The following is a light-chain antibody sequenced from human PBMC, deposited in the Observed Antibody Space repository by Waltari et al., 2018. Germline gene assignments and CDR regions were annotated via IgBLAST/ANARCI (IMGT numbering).Light chain of an antibody. CDR1: QGINSY. Sequence: DIQMTQSQSSLSSSIGDRVTITSRASQGINSYLNCYQQKPGKAPKFLIFAASSLQLAVPSRFSGTGSETDFTLTISSPQPEDVATYSCQQSYRTPLTFGGWTKVEIK. V-gene: IGKV1-39*01. CDR3: QQSYRTPLT. CDR2: AAS. J-gene: IGKJ4*01.